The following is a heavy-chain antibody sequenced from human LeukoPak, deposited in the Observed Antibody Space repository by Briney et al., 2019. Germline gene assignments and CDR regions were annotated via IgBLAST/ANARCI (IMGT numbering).Heavy chain of an antibody. D-gene: IGHD1-26*01. CDR2: ISAYNGNT. J-gene: IGHJ3*02. CDR3: ASGYSGSYYDAFDI. V-gene: IGHV1-18*01. CDR1: GYTFTSYG. Sequence: GASVKVSCKASGYTFTSYGISWVRQAPGQGLEWMGWISAYNGNTNYAQKLQGRVTMTTDTSTSTAYMELRSLRSDDTAVYYCASGYSGSYYDAFDIWGQGTMVTVSS.